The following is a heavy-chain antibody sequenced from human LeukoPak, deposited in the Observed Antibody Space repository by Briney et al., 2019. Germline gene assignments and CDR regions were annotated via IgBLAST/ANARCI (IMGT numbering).Heavy chain of an antibody. Sequence: SETLSLTCAVSGYSISSGYYWGWIRQPPGKGLEWIGSIYHSGSTYYNPSLKSRVTISVDTSKNQFSLKLSSVTAADTAVYYCARHTYCSGGSCYFDPWSQGTLVTVSS. J-gene: IGHJ5*02. V-gene: IGHV4-38-2*01. CDR2: IYHSGST. CDR3: ARHTYCSGGSCYFDP. D-gene: IGHD2-15*01. CDR1: GYSISSGYY.